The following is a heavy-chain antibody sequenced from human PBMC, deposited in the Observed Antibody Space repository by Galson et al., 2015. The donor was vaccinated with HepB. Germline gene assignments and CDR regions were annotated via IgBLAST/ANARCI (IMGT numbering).Heavy chain of an antibody. CDR2: IWYDGSKK. V-gene: IGHV3-33*08. Sequence: SPRLSCAASGFRFRDYSMIWVRQAPGKGLEWVAFIWYDGSKKFYADSVKGGFTISRDNSNNTLHLQRSSLKAKDTAVYYCARDQSIGVVAPYYYYYMDVWGKGTTVTVSS. CDR1: GFRFRDYS. D-gene: IGHD2-2*01. J-gene: IGHJ6*03. CDR3: ARDQSIGVVAPYYYYYMDV.